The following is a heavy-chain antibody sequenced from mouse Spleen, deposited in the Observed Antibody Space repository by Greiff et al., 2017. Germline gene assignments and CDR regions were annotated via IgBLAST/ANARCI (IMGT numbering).Heavy chain of an antibody. CDR3: ARRAY. CDR1: GFTFSSYA. CDR2: ISSGGSYT. Sequence: EVKLVESGGGLVKPGGSQKLSCAASGFTFSSYAMSWVRQTPEKRLEWVATISSGGSYTYYPDSVKGRFTISRDNAKNTLYLQMSSLRSEDTAMYYCARRAYWGQGTLVTVSA. V-gene: IGHV5-9-1*01. J-gene: IGHJ3*01.